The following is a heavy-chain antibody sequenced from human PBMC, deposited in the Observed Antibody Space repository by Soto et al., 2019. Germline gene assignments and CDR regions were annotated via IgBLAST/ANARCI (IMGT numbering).Heavy chain of an antibody. D-gene: IGHD1-1*01. CDR2: IIPFFGTA. CDR1: GGTFSRHA. J-gene: IGHJ4*02. CDR3: ARNTPQLGSYVHIFDY. Sequence: QVQLEQSGAEVKKPGSSVKVSCKAAGGTFSRHAISWVRQAPGQGLEWMGGIIPFFGTANYAQKFQGRVTVTADKSTSTAYMELSSLRSEDTAVYYCARNTPQLGSYVHIFDYWGQGTLVTVSS. V-gene: IGHV1-69*06.